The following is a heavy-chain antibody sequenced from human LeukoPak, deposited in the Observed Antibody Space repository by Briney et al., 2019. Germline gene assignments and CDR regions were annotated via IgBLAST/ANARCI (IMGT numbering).Heavy chain of an antibody. CDR2: IYYSGNT. D-gene: IGHD3-3*01. Sequence: SETLSLTCTVSGGSISSNNYYWGWIRQPPGKGLEWIGRIYYSGNTYYNPSLKSRVTISVDTSKNQFSLKLSSVTAADTAVYYCARSITIFGVVILAVDYYYYMDVWGKGTTVTVSS. CDR1: GGSISSNNYY. V-gene: IGHV4-39*07. J-gene: IGHJ6*03. CDR3: ARSITIFGVVILAVDYYYYMDV.